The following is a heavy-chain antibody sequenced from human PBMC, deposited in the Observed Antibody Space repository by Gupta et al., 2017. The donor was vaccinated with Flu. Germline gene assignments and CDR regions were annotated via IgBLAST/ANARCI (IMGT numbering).Heavy chain of an antibody. CDR2: IYVSGST. CDR1: GGSISSNY. Sequence: QVQLQESGPGLVKPSETLSLTCTVSGGSISSNYWSWIRQPAGKGLEWIGRIYVSGSTNYNPSLKSRVTMSVDTSKNQFSLKLSSVTAXDTAVYYCASLTYDSSSNRDYWGQGTLVTVSS. J-gene: IGHJ4*02. D-gene: IGHD3-22*01. V-gene: IGHV4-4*07. CDR3: ASLTYDSSSNRDY.